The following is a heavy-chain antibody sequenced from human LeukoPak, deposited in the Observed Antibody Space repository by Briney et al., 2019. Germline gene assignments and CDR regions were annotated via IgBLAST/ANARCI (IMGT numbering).Heavy chain of an antibody. CDR1: GYSFTGYY. J-gene: IGHJ3*02. CDR2: INPNSGGT. Sequence: ASVKVSCKASGYSFTGYYMHWVRQAPGQGLEWMGWINPNSGGTNYAQKFQGRVTMTRDTSISTAYMELSKLRSDDTAVYYCAPRNWNDAFDIWGQGTMVTVSS. CDR3: APRNWNDAFDI. D-gene: IGHD1-1*01. V-gene: IGHV1-2*02.